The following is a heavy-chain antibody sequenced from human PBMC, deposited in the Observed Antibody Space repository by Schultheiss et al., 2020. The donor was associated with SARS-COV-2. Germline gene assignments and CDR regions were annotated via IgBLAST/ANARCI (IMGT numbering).Heavy chain of an antibody. V-gene: IGHV1-2*02. D-gene: IGHD6-19*01. CDR1: RYTFTSYY. CDR2: INPNSGGT. Sequence: ASVKVSCQASRYTFTSYYMHWVRQAPGQGLEWMGWINPNSGGTNYAQKFQGRVTMTRDTSTSTAYMELRSLRSDDTAVYYCARDSPASQWLVSDSWGQGTLVTVSS. CDR3: ARDSPASQWLVSDS. J-gene: IGHJ4*02.